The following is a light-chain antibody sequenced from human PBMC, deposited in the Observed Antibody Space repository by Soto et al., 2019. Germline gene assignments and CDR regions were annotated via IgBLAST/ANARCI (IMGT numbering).Light chain of an antibody. V-gene: IGLV1-40*01. CDR2: DNT. CDR3: KSFDKYLSAVV. J-gene: IGLJ2*01. Sequence: QSVLTQPPSVSGAPGERVTISCTGSSSDIGAGYRVRWYQQVPGTAPKLLIYDNTNRPSGVPARFSGSKSGTSASLAISGLQAEDEAHYPCKSFDKYLSAVVFGGGTKVTV. CDR1: SSDIGAGYR.